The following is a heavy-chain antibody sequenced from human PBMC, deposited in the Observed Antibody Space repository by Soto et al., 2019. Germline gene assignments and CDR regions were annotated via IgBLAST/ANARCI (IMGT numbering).Heavy chain of an antibody. Sequence: GASVKVSCKASGYTFTGYYMHWVRQAPGQGLEWMGWINPNSGGTNYAQKFQGWVTMTRDTSISTAYMELSRLRSDDTAVYYCARVSSGYCTNGVCDFDYWGQGTLVTVSS. V-gene: IGHV1-2*04. CDR2: INPNSGGT. CDR1: GYTFTGYY. J-gene: IGHJ4*02. CDR3: ARVSSGYCTNGVCDFDY. D-gene: IGHD2-8*01.